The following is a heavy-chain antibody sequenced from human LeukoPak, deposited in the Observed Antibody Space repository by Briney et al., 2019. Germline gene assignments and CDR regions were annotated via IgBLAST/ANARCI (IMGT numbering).Heavy chain of an antibody. Sequence: PGGSLRLSCAASGFTFSSYAMSWVRQAPGKGLEWVSAISGSGGSTYYADSVKGRSTISRDNSKNTLYLQMNSLRAEDTAVYYCAKVSRNTAMVGYFDYWGQGTLVTVSS. CDR1: GFTFSSYA. CDR2: ISGSGGST. V-gene: IGHV3-23*01. CDR3: AKVSRNTAMVGYFDY. J-gene: IGHJ4*02. D-gene: IGHD5-18*01.